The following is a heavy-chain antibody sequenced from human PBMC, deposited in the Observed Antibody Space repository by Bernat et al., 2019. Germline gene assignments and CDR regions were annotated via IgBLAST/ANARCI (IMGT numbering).Heavy chain of an antibody. V-gene: IGHV4-59*01. CDR1: GGSISSYY. Sequence: QVQLQESGPGLVKPSETLSLTCTVSGGSISSYYWSWIRQPPGKGLEWTGYIYYSGSTNYNPSLKSRVTISVDTSKNQFSLKLSSVTAADTAVYYCARDRVSSSRQGGLGGMDVWGQGTTVTVSS. CDR3: ARDRVSSSRQGGLGGMDV. CDR2: IYYSGST. D-gene: IGHD6-13*01. J-gene: IGHJ6*02.